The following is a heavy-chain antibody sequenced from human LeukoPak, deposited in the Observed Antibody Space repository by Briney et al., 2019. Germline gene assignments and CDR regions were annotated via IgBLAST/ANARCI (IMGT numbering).Heavy chain of an antibody. CDR2: INPSGGST. Sequence: ASVKVSCKASGYTFTSYYMHWVGQAPGQGLEWMGIINPSGGSTSYAQKFQGRVTMTRDTSTSTVYMELSSLRSEDTAVYYCARLRDSSGYQSNWFDPWGQGTLVTVSS. CDR3: ARLRDSSGYQSNWFDP. V-gene: IGHV1-46*01. J-gene: IGHJ5*02. CDR1: GYTFTSYY. D-gene: IGHD3-22*01.